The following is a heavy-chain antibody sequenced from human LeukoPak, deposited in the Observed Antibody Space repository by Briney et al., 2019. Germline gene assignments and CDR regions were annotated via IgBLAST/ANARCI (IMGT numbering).Heavy chain of an antibody. Sequence: GASVKVSCKPSGYIFTTYNLHWVRQAPGQGLEWMGWISTSTGDTDYARNLRGRVTMSTDASTGTAYMELRRLRSDDTAVYYCARGLTTGTPTYYYYYGMDVWGQGTTVTVSS. V-gene: IGHV1-18*04. CDR3: ARGLTTGTPTYYYYYGMDV. CDR2: ISTSTGDT. J-gene: IGHJ6*02. D-gene: IGHD1-1*01. CDR1: GYIFTTYN.